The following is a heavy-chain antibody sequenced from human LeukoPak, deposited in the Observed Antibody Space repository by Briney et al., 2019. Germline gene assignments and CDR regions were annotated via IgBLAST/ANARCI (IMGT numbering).Heavy chain of an antibody. CDR3: ARGRIVVVPAAIVFDY. CDR2: INHSGST. Sequence: SETLSLTCAVYGGSFSGYYWSWIRQPPGKGLEWIGEINHSGSTNYNPSLKSRVTISVDTSKNQFSLKLSSVTAADTAVYYCARGRIVVVPAAIVFDYWGQGTLVTVSS. J-gene: IGHJ4*02. CDR1: GGSFSGYY. V-gene: IGHV4-34*01. D-gene: IGHD2-2*01.